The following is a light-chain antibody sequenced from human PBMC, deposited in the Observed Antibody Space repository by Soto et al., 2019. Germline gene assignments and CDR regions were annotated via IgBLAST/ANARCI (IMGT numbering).Light chain of an antibody. CDR3: QQRHMWPIT. V-gene: IGKV3-15*01. Sequence: EIVMTQSPATLSVSPGERATLSCRASQSVSSNLAWYQQKPGQAPRLLIYGASTRATGIPARFSGSGSGTDFTLTISRLEPEDSAVYYCQQRHMWPITFGQGTRLEIK. CDR1: QSVSSN. J-gene: IGKJ5*01. CDR2: GAS.